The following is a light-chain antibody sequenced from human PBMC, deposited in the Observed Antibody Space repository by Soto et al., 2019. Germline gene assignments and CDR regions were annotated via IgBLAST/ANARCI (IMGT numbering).Light chain of an antibody. Sequence: QSALTQPPSVSGSPGLSVTISCTGSSSDIGSYTRVSWYQQPPASAPKLLIYEVTRRASGAPDRFSGSASGNTASLTISGVQAEDEADYYRSSYTSFDTVIFGGGTKLTVL. CDR3: SSYTSFDTVI. CDR1: SSDIGSYTR. J-gene: IGLJ2*01. V-gene: IGLV2-18*02. CDR2: EVT.